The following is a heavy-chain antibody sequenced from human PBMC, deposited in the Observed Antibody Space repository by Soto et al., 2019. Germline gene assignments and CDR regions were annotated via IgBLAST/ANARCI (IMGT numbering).Heavy chain of an antibody. CDR2: ISGSGGST. D-gene: IGHD6-6*01. Sequence: TGGSLRLSCAASGFTFSSHAMSWVRQAPGKGLEWVSAISGSGGSTYYADSVKGRFTISRDNSKNTLYLQMNSLRAEDTAVYYCAKEPRQLVPFSLVDYWGQGTLVTVSS. CDR3: AKEPRQLVPFSLVDY. CDR1: GFTFSSHA. J-gene: IGHJ4*02. V-gene: IGHV3-23*01.